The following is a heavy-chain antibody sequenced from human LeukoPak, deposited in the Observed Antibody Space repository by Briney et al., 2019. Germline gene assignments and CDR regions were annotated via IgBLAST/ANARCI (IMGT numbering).Heavy chain of an antibody. D-gene: IGHD6-13*01. Sequence: SETLSLTCTVSGGSISSHYWSWIRQPPGEGLEWIGYIYYSGSTNYNPSLKSRVTIPVDTSRNQFSLKLSSVTAADTAVYYCARDLFLAAAGGGGFDPWGQGTLVTVSS. CDR1: GGSISSHY. CDR2: IYYSGST. CDR3: ARDLFLAAAGGGGFDP. J-gene: IGHJ5*02. V-gene: IGHV4-59*11.